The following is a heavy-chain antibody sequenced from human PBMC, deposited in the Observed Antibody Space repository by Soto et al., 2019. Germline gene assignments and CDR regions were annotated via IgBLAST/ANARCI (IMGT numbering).Heavy chain of an antibody. Sequence: GGSLRLSCAASGFTFSTYVMSWVRQAPGKGPEWVSSIGGGGATFYADSVKGRFTISRDNSRNTVYLQMNSLRAEDTAVYHCVRDLLGSGGHFDYWGQGTPVTVSS. CDR3: VRDLLGSGGHFDY. J-gene: IGHJ4*02. CDR2: IGGGGAT. CDR1: GFTFSTYV. D-gene: IGHD7-27*01. V-gene: IGHV3-23*01.